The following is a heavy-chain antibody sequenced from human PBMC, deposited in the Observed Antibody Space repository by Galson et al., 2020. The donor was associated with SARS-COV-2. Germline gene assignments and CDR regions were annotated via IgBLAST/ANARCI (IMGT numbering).Heavy chain of an antibody. V-gene: IGHV5-10-1*01. CDR1: GYSFTSYW. CDR3: ARFNYPVAAIDY. Sequence: HGESLKISCKGSGYSFTSYWISWVRQMPGKGLEWMGRIDPSDSYTNSSPSFQGHVTISADKSISTAYLQWSSLKASDTAMYYCARFNYPVAAIDYWGQGTLVTVSS. J-gene: IGHJ4*02. D-gene: IGHD6-19*01. CDR2: IDPSDSYT.